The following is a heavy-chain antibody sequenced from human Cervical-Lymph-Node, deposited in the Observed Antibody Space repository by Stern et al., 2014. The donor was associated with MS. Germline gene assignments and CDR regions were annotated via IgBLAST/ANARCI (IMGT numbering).Heavy chain of an antibody. V-gene: IGHV2-26*01. J-gene: IGHJ6*02. Sequence: QVTLKESGPVLVKPTETLTLTCTVSGFSLSNARMGVSWIRQPPGKALEWLAPLFSTVDKSYSTSLKSRLTISKDTSKSQVVLTMTNMDPVDTATYYCARIRKYDSSGYYYAYYYYGMDVWGQGTTVTVSS. CDR3: ARIRKYDSSGYYYAYYYYGMDV. CDR2: LFSTVDK. D-gene: IGHD3-22*01. CDR1: GFSLSNARMG.